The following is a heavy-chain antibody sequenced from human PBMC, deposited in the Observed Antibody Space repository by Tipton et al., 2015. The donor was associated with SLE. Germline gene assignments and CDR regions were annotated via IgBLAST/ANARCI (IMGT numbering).Heavy chain of an antibody. CDR2: IYYTGST. CDR3: ARLSWDRSLVHGFDI. V-gene: IGHV4-39*07. Sequence: TLSLTCTVSGGSIRSVYYYWGWIRLPPGQGLEWVGNIYYTGSTDYNPSLKSRVTISVDTSKNQFSLKLTSVTAADTAMYFCARLSWDRSLVHGFDIWGQGTRVTVSS. J-gene: IGHJ3*02. CDR1: GGSIRSVYYY. D-gene: IGHD3-10*01.